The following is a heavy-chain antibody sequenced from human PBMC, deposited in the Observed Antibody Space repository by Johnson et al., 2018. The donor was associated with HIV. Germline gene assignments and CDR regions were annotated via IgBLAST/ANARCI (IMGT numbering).Heavy chain of an antibody. CDR1: GFTFSDYG. V-gene: IGHV3-20*04. Sequence: VQLVESGGGLVQPGRSLRLSCAVSGFTFSDYGMHWVRQAPGKGLEWVSGINWNGGSTGYADSLKGRFTISRDNAKNSLYLEMNSLRAEDTALYYCAKGGAASDAFDIWGQGTMVTVSS. CDR3: AKGGAASDAFDI. CDR2: INWNGGST. J-gene: IGHJ3*02. D-gene: IGHD6-13*01.